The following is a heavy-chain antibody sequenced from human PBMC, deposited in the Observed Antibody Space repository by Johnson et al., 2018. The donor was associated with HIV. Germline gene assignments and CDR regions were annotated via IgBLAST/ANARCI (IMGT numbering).Heavy chain of an antibody. D-gene: IGHD2-15*01. V-gene: IGHV3-30-3*01. J-gene: IGHJ3*02. CDR3: AREMVAAKDAFDI. CDR1: GFTFSDYA. Sequence: QVQLVESGGGVVQPERSLRLSCAASGFTFSDYAMHWVRQAPGKGLEWVAVISYDGSNKYYPDSVKGRFTISRDNFKNTLYLQMDSLRAEDTAVYFCAREMVAAKDAFDIWGQGTMVTVSS. CDR2: ISYDGSNK.